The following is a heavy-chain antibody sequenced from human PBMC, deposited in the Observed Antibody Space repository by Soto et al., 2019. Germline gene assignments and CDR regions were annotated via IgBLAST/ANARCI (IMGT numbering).Heavy chain of an antibody. D-gene: IGHD3-9*01. V-gene: IGHV1-69*01. CDR1: GGTFSSYA. J-gene: IGHJ4*02. Sequence: QVQLVQSGAEVKKPGSSVKVSCKASGGTFSSYAISWVRQAPGQGLEWMGGIIPIFGTANYAQKFQGRVTITADESTSTANVELSSLRSEDTAVYSCARHPRVPYYDILTGYLDYWGQGALVTVSS. CDR2: IIPIFGTA. CDR3: ARHPRVPYYDILTGYLDY.